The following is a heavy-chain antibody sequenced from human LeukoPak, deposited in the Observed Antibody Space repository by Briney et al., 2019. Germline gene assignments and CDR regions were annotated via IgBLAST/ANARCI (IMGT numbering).Heavy chain of an antibody. Sequence: PGGSLRLSWPASGFPFSNYWMTWVRKAQGKGLEWVADIKQDGSEKLYVNSVRGRFTISRDNAKMSLFLQMNSLRAEDTAVYYCARDNGVVHGVYYMDVWGKGTTVTVS. CDR3: ARDNGVVHGVYYMDV. D-gene: IGHD3-3*01. CDR2: IKQDGSEK. J-gene: IGHJ6*03. CDR1: GFPFSNYW. V-gene: IGHV3-7*01.